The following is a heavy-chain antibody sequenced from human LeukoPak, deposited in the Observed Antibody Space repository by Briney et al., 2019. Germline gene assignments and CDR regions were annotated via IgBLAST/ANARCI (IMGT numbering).Heavy chain of an antibody. V-gene: IGHV4-39*02. Sequence: SETLSLTCTVSGGSISSSSYYWGWIRQPPGKVLEWIGNIYYSGSTYCTPSLKSRVTISVDTSKNHFSLKLSAVTAADTAVYYCASVRRGFGESSKYYSYYYMDVWGNGTTVTISS. D-gene: IGHD3-10*01. CDR2: IYYSGST. CDR1: GGSISSSSYY. CDR3: ASVRRGFGESSKYYSYYYMDV. J-gene: IGHJ6*03.